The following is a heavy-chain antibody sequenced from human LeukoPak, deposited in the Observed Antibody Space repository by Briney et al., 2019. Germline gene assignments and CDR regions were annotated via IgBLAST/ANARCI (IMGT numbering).Heavy chain of an antibody. D-gene: IGHD2-21*01. CDR1: GVTVSSSS. V-gene: IGHV3-33*08. J-gene: IGHJ4*02. CDR2: IWSDGTNK. Sequence: PGGSLRLSCAASGVTVSSSSMSWVRQAPGKGLEWLAVIWSDGTNKYYADSAKGRFTISRDNSKNTLYLEINSLRAEDTAVYFCARARSSTYSYSDYWGQGTLVTVSS. CDR3: ARARSSTYSYSDY.